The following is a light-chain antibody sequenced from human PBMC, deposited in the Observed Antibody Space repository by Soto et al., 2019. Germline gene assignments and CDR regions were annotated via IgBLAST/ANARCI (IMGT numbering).Light chain of an antibody. J-gene: IGKJ1*01. CDR2: AAS. CDR1: QSISSY. Sequence: DIQMTQSPSSLSASVGDRVTITCRSSQSISSYLNWYQQKPGKAPKLLIYAASSLQSGVPSRFSGSGSGTEFTLTISSLQPEDFATYYCQQSYTTGYTFGQGTKVEIK. CDR3: QQSYTTGYT. V-gene: IGKV1-39*01.